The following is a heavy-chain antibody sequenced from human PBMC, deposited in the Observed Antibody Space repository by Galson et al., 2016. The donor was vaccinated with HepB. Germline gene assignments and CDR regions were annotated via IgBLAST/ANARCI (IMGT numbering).Heavy chain of an antibody. CDR3: ARDGPGGYSFHQGPIGLPPGALLQEHL. J-gene: IGHJ6*01. CDR2: IKQDGSEK. V-gene: IGHV3-7*03. CDR1: GFTFSSYW. D-gene: IGHD5-18*01. Sequence: SLRLSCAASGFTFSSYWMRWVRQAPGKGLEWVANIKQDGSEKYYVDSVKGRFTISRDNAKNSLYLQMNSLRAEDTAVYYCARDGPGGYSFHQGPIGLPPGALLQEHLWG.